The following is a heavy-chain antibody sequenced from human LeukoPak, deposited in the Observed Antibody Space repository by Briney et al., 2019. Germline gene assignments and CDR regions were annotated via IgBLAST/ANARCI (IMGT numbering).Heavy chain of an antibody. CDR1: GGSISTNNW. J-gene: IGHJ5*02. CDR3: ARHYGP. Sequence: SGTLSLTCAVSGGSISTNNWWHWVRQPPGKGLEWIGSIYDSGSTYYNPSLKSRVTISVDTSKNQFSLKLNSVTAADTAVYYCARHYGPWGQGTLVTVSS. V-gene: IGHV4-4*02. D-gene: IGHD3-16*01. CDR2: IYDSGST.